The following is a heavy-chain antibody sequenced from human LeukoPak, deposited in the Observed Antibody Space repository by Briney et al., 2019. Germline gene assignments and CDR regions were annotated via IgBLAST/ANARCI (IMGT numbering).Heavy chain of an antibody. V-gene: IGHV4-4*07. CDR1: GGSISSYY. CDR3: ARSYGYDNYYYYYMDV. J-gene: IGHJ6*03. CDR2: IYTSGST. D-gene: IGHD5-18*01. Sequence: PSETLSLTCTVSGGSISSYYWSWIRQPAGKGLEWIGRIYTSGSTNYNPSLKSRVTISVDKSKNQFSLKLSSVTAADTAVYYCARSYGYDNYYYYYMDVWGKGTTVTVFS.